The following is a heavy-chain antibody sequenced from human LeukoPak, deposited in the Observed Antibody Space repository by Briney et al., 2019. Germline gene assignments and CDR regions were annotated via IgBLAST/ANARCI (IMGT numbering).Heavy chain of an antibody. CDR2: ISGSGGST. CDR3: AKVPYGANYYYYYMDV. Sequence: PGGSLRLSCAASGFTFSSYAMSWVRQAPGKGLEWVSAISGSGGSTYYADSVKGRFTISGDNSKNTLYLQMNSLRAEDTAVYYCAKVPYGANYYYYYMDVWGKGITVTVSS. J-gene: IGHJ6*03. V-gene: IGHV3-23*01. CDR1: GFTFSSYA. D-gene: IGHD4-17*01.